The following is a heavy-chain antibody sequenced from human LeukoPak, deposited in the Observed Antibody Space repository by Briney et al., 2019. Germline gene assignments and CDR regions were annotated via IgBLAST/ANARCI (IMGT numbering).Heavy chain of an antibody. CDR1: GGTFSSYA. J-gene: IGHJ4*02. V-gene: IGHV1-69*04. CDR2: IIPILGIA. CDR3: ATGYSYGQYYFDY. D-gene: IGHD5-18*01. Sequence: SVKVSCKASGGTFSSYAISWVRQAPGQGLEWMGRIIPILGIANYAQKFQGRVTITADKSTSTAYMELSSLRSEDTAVYYCATGYSYGQYYFDYWGQGTLVTVSS.